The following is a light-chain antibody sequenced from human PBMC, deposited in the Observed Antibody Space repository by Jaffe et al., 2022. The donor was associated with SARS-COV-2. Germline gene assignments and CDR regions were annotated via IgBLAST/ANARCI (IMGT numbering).Light chain of an antibody. CDR3: SSYTTSALWV. V-gene: IGLV2-14*03. CDR2: DVS. J-gene: IGLJ3*02. Sequence: QSALNQPASVSGSPGQSITISCTGTSSDVDFYKYVSWYQQHPGKAPKLIIYDVSNRPSRVSNRFSGSKSGNTASLTISGLQPEDEADYYCSSYTTSALWVFGGGSRVTVL. CDR1: SSDVDFYKY.